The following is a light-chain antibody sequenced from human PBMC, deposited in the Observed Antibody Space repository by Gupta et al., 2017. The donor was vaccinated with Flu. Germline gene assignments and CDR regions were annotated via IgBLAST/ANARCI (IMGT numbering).Light chain of an antibody. Sequence: DFQLTQSTSFLSASVGDGVNITCRASQDIGNSLAWYQQKPGKAPNLLIFAASTLQSGVPSRFSGSGSGTDFTLTITSLQPEDFATYYCQRVNTYPPLSFGQGTKVDIK. CDR2: AAS. V-gene: IGKV1-9*01. J-gene: IGKJ3*01. CDR1: QDIGNS. CDR3: QRVNTYPPLS.